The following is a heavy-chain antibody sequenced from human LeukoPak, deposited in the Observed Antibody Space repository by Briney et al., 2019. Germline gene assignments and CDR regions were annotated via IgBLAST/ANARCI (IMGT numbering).Heavy chain of an antibody. CDR3: AKPPSDNLLTGSLYYFDY. J-gene: IGHJ4*02. V-gene: IGHV3-23*01. CDR2: ISGSGDST. Sequence: GGSLRLSCAASGFTFSSCAMSWVRQAPGKGLEWVSGISGSGDSTDYADSVKGRFTISRDNSKNTLYLQINSLRAEDTAVYYCAKPPSDNLLTGSLYYFDYWGQGTLVSVSS. D-gene: IGHD3-9*01. CDR1: GFTFSSCA.